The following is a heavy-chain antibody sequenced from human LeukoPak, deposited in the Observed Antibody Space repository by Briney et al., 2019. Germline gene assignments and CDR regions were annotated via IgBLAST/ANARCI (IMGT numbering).Heavy chain of an antibody. CDR1: GGSVSSGSYY. J-gene: IGHJ5*02. Sequence: PSETLSLTCTVSGGSVSSGSYYWSWIRQPPGTGLELIAAIHYTGSTYYNPSFMSRVTISVDTSKNQFSLKLNSLTATDTAVYYCARLPTGYPNWFDTWGQGILVTVSS. V-gene: IGHV4-39*01. D-gene: IGHD5-18*01. CDR3: ARLPTGYPNWFDT. CDR2: IHYTGST.